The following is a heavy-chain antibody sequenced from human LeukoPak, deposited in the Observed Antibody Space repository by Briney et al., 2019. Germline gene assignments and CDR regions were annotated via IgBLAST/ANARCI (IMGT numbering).Heavy chain of an antibody. Sequence: PSEALSLTCTVSGGSITSKNYYWGWIRQSPGKGLEWIVSIHYSGSSYYNPSLKSRVFISVDTSKSQFFLRVSSVTVADTAIYYCARQQGYYDFETATAFPPYYFDSWGQGTLVTSSS. V-gene: IGHV4-39*01. CDR1: GGSITSKNYY. J-gene: IGHJ4*02. D-gene: IGHD3-3*01. CDR2: IHYSGSS. CDR3: ARQQGYYDFETATAFPPYYFDS.